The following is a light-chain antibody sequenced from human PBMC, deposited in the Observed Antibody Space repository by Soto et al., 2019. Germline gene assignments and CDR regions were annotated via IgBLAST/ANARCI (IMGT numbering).Light chain of an antibody. CDR1: SSDVGYYDY. J-gene: IGLJ1*01. CDR2: EVS. V-gene: IGLV2-14*01. CDR3: SSYTSSSTLYV. Sequence: QSVLPQPASVSGSPGQAITISCTGTSSDVGYYDYVSWYQQHPGKAPKVMIYEVSNRPSGVSNRFSGSKSGNTASLTISGLQAEDEAHYYCSSYTSSSTLYVFGSGTKVTVL.